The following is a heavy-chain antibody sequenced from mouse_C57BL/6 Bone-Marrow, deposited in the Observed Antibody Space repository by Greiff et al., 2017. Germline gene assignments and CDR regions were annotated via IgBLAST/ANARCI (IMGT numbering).Heavy chain of an antibody. CDR3: ARRGESYFSNFVFAY. CDR1: GYTFTSYG. V-gene: IGHV1-81*01. Sequence: VQLQQSGAELARPGASVKLSCKASGYTFTSYGISWVKQRTGQGLEWIGEIYPRSGNTYYNEKFKGKATLTADKSSSTAYMELRSLTSEDSAVYFCARRGESYFSNFVFAYWGQGTLVTVSA. J-gene: IGHJ3*01. D-gene: IGHD2-5*01. CDR2: IYPRSGNT.